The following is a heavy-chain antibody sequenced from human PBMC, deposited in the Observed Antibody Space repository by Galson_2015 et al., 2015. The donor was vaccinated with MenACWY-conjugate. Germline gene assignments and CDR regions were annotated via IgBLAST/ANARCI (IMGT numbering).Heavy chain of an antibody. CDR1: GFTFSSYR. D-gene: IGHD6-19*01. J-gene: IGHJ1*01. CDR2: ISSSSSTI. V-gene: IGHV3-48*04. CDR3: ARAKYSSGWYADFQH. Sequence: SLRLSCAASGFTFSSYRMNWVRQAPGKGLEWVSYISSSSSTIYYADSVKGRFTISRDNAKNSLYLQMNSLRAEDTAVYYCARAKYSSGWYADFQHWGQGTLVTVSS.